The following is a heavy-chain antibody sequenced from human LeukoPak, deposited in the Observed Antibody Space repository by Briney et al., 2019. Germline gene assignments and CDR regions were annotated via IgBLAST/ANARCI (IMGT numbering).Heavy chain of an antibody. J-gene: IGHJ4*02. CDR2: IYHSGST. CDR1: GGSISSSNW. Sequence: SGTLSLTCAVAGGSISSSNWWSWVRQPPGKGLEWIGEIYHSGSTNYNPSLKSRVTISVDKSKNQFSLKLSSVTAADTAVYYCARLITDDSGSYYRPFDYWGQGTLVTVSS. CDR3: ARLITDDSGSYYRPFDY. V-gene: IGHV4-4*02. D-gene: IGHD1-26*01.